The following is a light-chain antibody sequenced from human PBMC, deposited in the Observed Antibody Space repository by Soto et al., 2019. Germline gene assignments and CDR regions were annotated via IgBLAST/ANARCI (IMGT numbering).Light chain of an antibody. J-gene: IGLJ3*02. V-gene: IGLV2-11*01. CDR2: DVD. CDR1: SVNAGGYNY. CDR3: SSSPGSYIWV. Sequence: QSVLAQPRSVSGSPGQSVTISCTGASVNAGGYNYVAWYQQYPGKAPKLMIYDVDKRPSGVPDRFSGSKSDITAFLTISGLQAEDEADYYCSSSPGSYIWVLGGGTKLTVL.